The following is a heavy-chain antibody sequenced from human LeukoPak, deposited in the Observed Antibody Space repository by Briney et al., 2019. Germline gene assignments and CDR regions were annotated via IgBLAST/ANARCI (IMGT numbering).Heavy chain of an antibody. Sequence: PSETLSLTCTVSGGSISSYYWSWIRQPPGKGLEWIGYIYYSGSTNYNPSLKSRVTISVDTSKNQFSLKLSSVTAADTAVYYCASTGIVGATRRVFDYWGQGTLVTVSS. CDR1: GGSISSYY. CDR2: IYYSGST. J-gene: IGHJ4*02. D-gene: IGHD1-26*01. V-gene: IGHV4-59*01. CDR3: ASTGIVGATRRVFDY.